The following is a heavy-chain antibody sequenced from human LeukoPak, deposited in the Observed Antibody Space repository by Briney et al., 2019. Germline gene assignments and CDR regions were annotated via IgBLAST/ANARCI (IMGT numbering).Heavy chain of an antibody. V-gene: IGHV5-51*01. CDR3: ASSYCGGDCYSGPRGVYYYYGMDV. J-gene: IGHJ6*02. Sequence: GESLKISCKGSGYSFTSYWIGWVRQMPGKGLEWMGIIYPADSDTRYSPSFQGQVTISADKSISTAYLQWSSLKASDTAMHYCASSYCGGDCYSGPRGVYYYYGMDVWGQGTTVTVSS. CDR1: GYSFTSYW. D-gene: IGHD2-21*02. CDR2: IYPADSDT.